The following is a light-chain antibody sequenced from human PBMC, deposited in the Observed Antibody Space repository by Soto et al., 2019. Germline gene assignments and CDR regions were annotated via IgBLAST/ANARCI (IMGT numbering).Light chain of an antibody. CDR2: WAS. CDR3: QQYYSTPPLT. Sequence: DILMTHSPDSLSVSLGERATINCKSSQSFLYSSNNKNYLAWYQQKPGQPPKLLIYWASTRESGVPDRFSGSGSGTDFTLTISSLQAEDVAVYYCQQYYSTPPLTFGGGTKVDIK. V-gene: IGKV4-1*01. CDR1: QSFLYSSNNKNY. J-gene: IGKJ4*01.